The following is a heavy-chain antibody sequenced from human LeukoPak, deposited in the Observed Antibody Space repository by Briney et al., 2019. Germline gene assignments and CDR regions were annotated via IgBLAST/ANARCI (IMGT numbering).Heavy chain of an antibody. CDR2: IIPIFGTA. J-gene: IGHJ6*03. Sequence: SVTVSCKASGGTFSSYAISWVRQAPGQGLEWMGGIIPIFGTATYAQKFQGRVTITADKSTSTAYMELSSLRSEDTAVYYCARRAVGNSYYYSMDVWGKGTTVTVSS. CDR3: ARRAVGNSYYYSMDV. D-gene: IGHD6-19*01. CDR1: GGTFSSYA. V-gene: IGHV1-69*06.